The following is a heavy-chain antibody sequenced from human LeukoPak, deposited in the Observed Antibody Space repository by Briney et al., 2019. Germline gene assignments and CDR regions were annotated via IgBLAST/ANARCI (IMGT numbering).Heavy chain of an antibody. V-gene: IGHV3-23*01. CDR1: GFTLSSYA. Sequence: GGSLRLSCAASGFTLSSYAMGWVRQAPGKGLEWVSAISGSGGSTYYADSVKGRFTISRDNSKNTLYLQMNSLRAEDTAVYYCAKDSNWGSDYYFDYWGQGTLVTVSS. D-gene: IGHD7-27*01. CDR2: ISGSGGST. CDR3: AKDSNWGSDYYFDY. J-gene: IGHJ4*02.